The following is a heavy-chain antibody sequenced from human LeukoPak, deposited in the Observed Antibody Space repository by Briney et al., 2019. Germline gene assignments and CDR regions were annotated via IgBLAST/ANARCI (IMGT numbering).Heavy chain of an antibody. Sequence: PGGSLRLSCAASGFTFDDYAMHWVRQAPGKGLEWVSGISWNSGSIGYADSVKGRFTISRDNAKNSLYLQMNSLRAEDTALYYCAKSPAVAGTGYFDHWGQGTLVTVSS. D-gene: IGHD6-19*01. V-gene: IGHV3-9*01. CDR2: ISWNSGSI. J-gene: IGHJ4*02. CDR1: GFTFDDYA. CDR3: AKSPAVAGTGYFDH.